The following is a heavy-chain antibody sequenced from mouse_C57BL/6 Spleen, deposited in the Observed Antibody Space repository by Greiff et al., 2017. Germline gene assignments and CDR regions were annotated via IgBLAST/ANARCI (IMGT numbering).Heavy chain of an antibody. CDR1: GYTFTSYG. Sequence: VQRVESGAELARPGASVKLSCKASGYTFTSYGISWVKQRTGQGLEWIGEIYPRSGNTYYNEKFKGKATLTADKSSSTAYMELRSLTSEDSAVYFCARKTTVVVWYFDVWGTGTTVTVAS. D-gene: IGHD1-1*01. J-gene: IGHJ1*03. CDR3: ARKTTVVVWYFDV. V-gene: IGHV1-81*01. CDR2: IYPRSGNT.